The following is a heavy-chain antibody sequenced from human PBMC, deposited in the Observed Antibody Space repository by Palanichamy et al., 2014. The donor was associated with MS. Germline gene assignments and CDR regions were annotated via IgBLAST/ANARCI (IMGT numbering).Heavy chain of an antibody. J-gene: IGHJ2*01. CDR3: PRLFRSDAQWYFDL. Sequence: QVQLQQWGAGLLKPSDTLSLTCAVYGGSLSGYYWSWIRQPPGKVLEWIGEFKNTGSTQYNPSLKSRVTMSIDTSKNHFSLSLRSVTAADTAVYYCPRLFRSDAQWYFDLWGRGTPVTVSS. V-gene: IGHV4-34*01. CDR1: GGSLSGYY. CDR2: FKNTGST. D-gene: IGHD3-3*01.